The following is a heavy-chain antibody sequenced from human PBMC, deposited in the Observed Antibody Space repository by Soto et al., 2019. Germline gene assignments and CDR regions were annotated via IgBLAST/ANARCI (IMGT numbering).Heavy chain of an antibody. J-gene: IGHJ4*02. CDR1: GGTFSSYA. V-gene: IGHV1-69*13. D-gene: IGHD3-22*01. Sequence: ASVKVSCKASGGTFSSYAISWVRQAPGQGLEWMGGIIPIFGTANYAQKFQGRVTITADDSTSTAYMELSSLRSEDTAVYYCARGTDSSGYYYVCDYWGQGTLVTVSS. CDR3: ARGTDSSGYYYVCDY. CDR2: IIPIFGTA.